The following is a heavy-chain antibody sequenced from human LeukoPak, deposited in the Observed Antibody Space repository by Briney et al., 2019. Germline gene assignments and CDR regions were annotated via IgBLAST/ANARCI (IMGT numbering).Heavy chain of an antibody. J-gene: IGHJ6*03. Sequence: GGSLRLSCAASGFTFSSYEMNWVRQAPGKGLEWVSGISWNSGSIGYADSVKGRFTISRDNAKNSLYLQMNSLRAEDTALYYCARERATLDYYYYMDVWGKGTTVTVSS. CDR2: ISWNSGSI. CDR3: ARERATLDYYYYMDV. D-gene: IGHD5-12*01. V-gene: IGHV3-9*01. CDR1: GFTFSSYE.